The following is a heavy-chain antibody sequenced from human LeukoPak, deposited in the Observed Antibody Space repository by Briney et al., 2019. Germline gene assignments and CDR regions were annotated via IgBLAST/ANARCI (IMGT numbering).Heavy chain of an antibody. D-gene: IGHD6-13*01. CDR3: ARALAAAAGRRAGMMGD. CDR2: IIPIFGTA. CDR1: GGTFSSYA. Sequence: ASVKVSCKASGGTFSSYAISWVRQAPGQGLEWMGGIIPIFGTANYAQKFRGRVTMTSDMSTSTVYMELSSLRSEDTAVYYCARALAAAAGRRAGMMGDWGQGTLVTVSS. V-gene: IGHV1-69*05. J-gene: IGHJ4*02.